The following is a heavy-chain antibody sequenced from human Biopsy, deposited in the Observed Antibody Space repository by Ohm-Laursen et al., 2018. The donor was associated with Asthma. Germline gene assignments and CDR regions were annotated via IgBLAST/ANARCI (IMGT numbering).Heavy chain of an antibody. V-gene: IGHV1-69*13. CDR3: VESDYYGSGYYYGMDV. D-gene: IGHD3-10*01. Sequence: SVKVSCKASGDSFSNYAISWVRQAPGQGLEWMGGLIPVLGTPDHAQMFEGRVTITADESTSTAYMELSSLSSEDTAVYYCVESDYYGSGYYYGMDVWGQGTTVTVSS. CDR1: GDSFSNYA. J-gene: IGHJ6*02. CDR2: LIPVLGTP.